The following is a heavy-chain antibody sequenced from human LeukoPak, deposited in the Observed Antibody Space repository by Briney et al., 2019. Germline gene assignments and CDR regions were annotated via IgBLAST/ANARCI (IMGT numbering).Heavy chain of an antibody. CDR3: AREAMRYSSGWYGFDY. D-gene: IGHD6-19*01. J-gene: IGHJ4*02. Sequence: ASVKVSCKASGGTFSSYAISWVRQAPGQGLEWMGRIIPILGIANYAQKFQGRVTITADKSTSTAYMELSSPRSEDTAVYYCAREAMRYSSGWYGFDYWGQGTLVTVSS. V-gene: IGHV1-69*04. CDR2: IIPILGIA. CDR1: GGTFSSYA.